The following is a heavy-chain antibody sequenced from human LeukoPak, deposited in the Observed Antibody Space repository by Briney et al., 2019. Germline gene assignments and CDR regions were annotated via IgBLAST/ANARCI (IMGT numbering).Heavy chain of an antibody. CDR2: IRGQDDSYAT. CDR3: ARAMVWDHGDY. D-gene: IGHD1-26*01. CDR1: GFTFSGSA. Sequence: GGSLRLSCAASGFTFSGSAMHWVRQASGKGLEWVGRIRGQDDSYATAYAASVKGRFTISRDDSKNTAYLQMNSLRAEDTAVYYCARAMVWDHGDYWGQGTLVTVSS. V-gene: IGHV3-73*01. J-gene: IGHJ4*02.